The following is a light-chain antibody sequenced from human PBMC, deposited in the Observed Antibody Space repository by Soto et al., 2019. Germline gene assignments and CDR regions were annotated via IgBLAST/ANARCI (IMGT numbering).Light chain of an antibody. CDR2: GAS. CDR1: QRVSSSY. V-gene: IGKV3-20*01. CDR3: HQYGSSPST. J-gene: IGKJ2*01. Sequence: EIVLTQSPGTLSLSPGERATLSCRASQRVSSSYLAWYQQKPGQAPRLPIFGASSRATGIPDRFSGSGSGTDFTLTISRLEPEDFAVYYCHQYGSSPSTFGQGTKLEIK.